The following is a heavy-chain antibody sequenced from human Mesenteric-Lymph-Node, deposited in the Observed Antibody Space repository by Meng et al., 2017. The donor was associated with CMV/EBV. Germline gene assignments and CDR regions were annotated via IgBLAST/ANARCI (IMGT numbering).Heavy chain of an antibody. CDR2: IRYDGSNK. D-gene: IGHD2-2*01. V-gene: IGHV3-30*02. CDR3: ARLGYCSSTSCPLDH. Sequence: GESLKISCAASGFTFSSYGMHWVRQAPGKGLEWVAFIRYDGSNKYYADSVKGRFTISRDNAKNSPYLQMNSLRAEDTAVYYCARLGYCSSTSCPLDHWGQGTLVTVSS. J-gene: IGHJ4*02. CDR1: GFTFSSYG.